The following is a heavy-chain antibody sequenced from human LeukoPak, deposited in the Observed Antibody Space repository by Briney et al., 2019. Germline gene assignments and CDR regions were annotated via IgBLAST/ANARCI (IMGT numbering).Heavy chain of an antibody. CDR2: IIPIFGTA. V-gene: IGHV1-69*05. D-gene: IGHD3-10*01. Sequence: SVKVSCKASGGTFSSYAISWVRQAPGQGLEWMGRIIPIFGTASYAQKFQGRVTITTDESTSTAYMELSSLRSEDTAVYYCARDAMERFGELIYFDYWGQGTLVTVSS. J-gene: IGHJ4*02. CDR1: GGTFSSYA. CDR3: ARDAMERFGELIYFDY.